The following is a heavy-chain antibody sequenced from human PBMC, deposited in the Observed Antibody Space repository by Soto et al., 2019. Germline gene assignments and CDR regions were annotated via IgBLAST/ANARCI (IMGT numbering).Heavy chain of an antibody. D-gene: IGHD6-6*01. J-gene: IGHJ6*02. CDR2: IYHSGTT. Sequence: SETLSLTCAVCGGSIRSGGYYCSWIWPPPGKGLELIGYIYHSGTTYYNPSLKSRVTISLDRSKRQFSLNLSSVTAADTAVYYCARGREPRGAARPRFYYCMEVWGQGTTVSVSS. V-gene: IGHV4-30-2*01. CDR3: ARGREPRGAARPRFYYCMEV. CDR1: GGSIRSGGYY.